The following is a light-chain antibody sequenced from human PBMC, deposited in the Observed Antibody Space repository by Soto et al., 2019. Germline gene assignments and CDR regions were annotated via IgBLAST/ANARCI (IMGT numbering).Light chain of an antibody. CDR1: QSISSR. V-gene: IGKV1-5*03. CDR3: QHYNSYSEA. J-gene: IGKJ1*01. Sequence: DIKMSQSPSTLSATVGDRVTTTCRACQSISSRLACYQQKPGKAPKHLIYKASILKSGVPSRFSGSGSGTEFTLTISSLQRDDFASYYCQHYNSYSEAFGQGTKV. CDR2: KAS.